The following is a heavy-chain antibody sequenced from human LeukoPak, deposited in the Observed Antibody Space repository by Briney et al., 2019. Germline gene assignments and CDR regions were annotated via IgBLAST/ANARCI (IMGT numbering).Heavy chain of an antibody. CDR1: GGSFSGYY. CDR2: INHSGST. J-gene: IGHJ3*02. Sequence: PSETLSLTCAVYGGSFSGYYWSWIRQPPGKGLEWIGEINHSGSTNYNPSLKSRVTISVDTSKNQFSLKLSSVTAADTAVYYCARVRLWFGELLTAFDIWGQGTMVTVSS. V-gene: IGHV4-34*01. CDR3: ARVRLWFGELLTAFDI. D-gene: IGHD3-10*01.